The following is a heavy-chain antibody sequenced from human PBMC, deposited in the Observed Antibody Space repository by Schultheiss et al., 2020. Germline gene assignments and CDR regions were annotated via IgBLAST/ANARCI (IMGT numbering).Heavy chain of an antibody. CDR3: ARDRPATMTLWSGYGGEEGWFDP. CDR2: IYYSGST. V-gene: IGHV4-30-4*01. Sequence: SETLSLTCTVSGGSISSGDYYWSWIRQPPGKGLEWIGYIYYSGSTYYNPSLKSRVTISVDTSKNQFSLKLSSVTAADTAVYYCARDRPATMTLWSGYGGEEGWFDPWGQGTLVTVSS. J-gene: IGHJ5*02. D-gene: IGHD3-3*01. CDR1: GGSISSGDYY.